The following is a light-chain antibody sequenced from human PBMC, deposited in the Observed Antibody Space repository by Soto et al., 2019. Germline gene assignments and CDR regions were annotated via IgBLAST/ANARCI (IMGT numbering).Light chain of an antibody. CDR2: GVS. CDR3: QHYNNWPWT. V-gene: IGKV3D-15*01. CDR1: QSVSSSY. Sequence: EIVMTQSPATLSVSPGERATLSCRASQSVSSSYLAWYQQKPGQAPRLLIYGVSSRATGIPARFSGSGSGTEFTLTINSLQSEDFAVYYCQHYNNWPWTLGQGTKVDIK. J-gene: IGKJ1*01.